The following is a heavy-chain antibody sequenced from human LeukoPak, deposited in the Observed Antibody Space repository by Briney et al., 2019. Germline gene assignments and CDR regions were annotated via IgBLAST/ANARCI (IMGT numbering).Heavy chain of an antibody. CDR3: AKAPLSPRKASAFDI. CDR2: IYSGGST. J-gene: IGHJ3*02. CDR1: GFTVSSNY. V-gene: IGHV3-53*01. Sequence: GGSLRLSCAASGFTVSSNYMSWVRQAPGKGLEWVSVIYSGGSTYYADSVKGRFTISRDNSKNTLYLQMNSLRAEDTAVYYCAKAPLSPRKASAFDIWGQGTMVTVSS. D-gene: IGHD1-14*01.